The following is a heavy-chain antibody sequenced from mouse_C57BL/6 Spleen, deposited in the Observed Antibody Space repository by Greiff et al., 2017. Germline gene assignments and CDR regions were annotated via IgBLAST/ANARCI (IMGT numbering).Heavy chain of an antibody. Sequence: QVQLKQSGAELARPGASVKLSCKASGYTFTSYGISWVKQRTGQGLEWIGEIYPRSGNTYYNEKFKGKATLTADKSSSTAYMELRSLTSEDSAVYFCARYLVGGYFDVWGTGTTVTVSS. CDR3: ARYLVGGYFDV. J-gene: IGHJ1*03. CDR1: GYTFTSYG. D-gene: IGHD2-10*02. CDR2: IYPRSGNT. V-gene: IGHV1-81*01.